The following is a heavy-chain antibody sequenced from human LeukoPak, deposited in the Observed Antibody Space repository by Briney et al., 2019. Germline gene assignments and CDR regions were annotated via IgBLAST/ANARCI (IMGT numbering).Heavy chain of an antibody. CDR2: ISYDGSNK. CDR3: AKVRAPSGWFNSDY. J-gene: IGHJ4*02. D-gene: IGHD6-19*01. V-gene: IGHV3-30*04. CDR1: GFTFSSYA. Sequence: GGSLRLSCAASGFTFSSYAMHWVRQAPGKGLEWVAVISYDGSNKYYADPVKGRFTISRDNSKNTLYLQMNSLRVEDTAAYYCAKVRAPSGWFNSDYWGQGTLVTVSS.